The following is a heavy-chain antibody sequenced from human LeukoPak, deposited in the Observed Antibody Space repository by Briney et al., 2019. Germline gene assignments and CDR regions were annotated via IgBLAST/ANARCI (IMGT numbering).Heavy chain of an antibody. CDR2: IIPIFGTA. J-gene: IGHJ6*03. Sequence: ASVKVSCKASGGTFSSYAISWVRQAPGQGLEWMGRIIPIFGTANNAQKFQGRVTITTDESTSTAYMELSSLRSEDTAVYYCAIHGLAARHSAYYYYYMDVWGKGTTVTVSS. CDR1: GGTFSSYA. CDR3: AIHGLAARHSAYYYYYMDV. D-gene: IGHD6-6*01. V-gene: IGHV1-69*05.